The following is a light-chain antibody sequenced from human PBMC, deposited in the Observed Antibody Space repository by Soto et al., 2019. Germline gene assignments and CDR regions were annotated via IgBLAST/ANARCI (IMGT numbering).Light chain of an antibody. CDR1: QSINNH. CDR2: AAS. J-gene: IGKJ4*01. Sequence: DFQMTQSPSSLSASVGDRVTITCRASQSINNHLAWFQQKPGKVPKLLIYAASTLQSGVPSRFSGSGSGTDFTLTISSLQPEDVATYYCQNYNSAPPAGTFGGGTKVEIK. CDR3: QNYNSAPPAGT. V-gene: IGKV1-27*01.